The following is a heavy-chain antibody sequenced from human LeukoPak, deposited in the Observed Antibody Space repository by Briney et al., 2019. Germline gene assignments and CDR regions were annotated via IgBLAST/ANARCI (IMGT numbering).Heavy chain of an antibody. J-gene: IGHJ4*02. CDR3: ARSRLHARWYFDY. Sequence: GRFTISRDNAKNSLYLQMNSLRAEDTAVYYCARSRLHARWYFDYWGQGTLVTVSS. V-gene: IGHV3-11*06. D-gene: IGHD4-11*01.